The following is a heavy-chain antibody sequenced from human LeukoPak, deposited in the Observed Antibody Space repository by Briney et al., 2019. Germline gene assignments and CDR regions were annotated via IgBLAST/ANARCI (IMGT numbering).Heavy chain of an antibody. CDR1: GGSISSYY. Sequence: SETLSLTCTVSGGSISSYYWSWIRQPPGKGLEWIGSIYYSGSTYYNPSLKSRVTISVDTSKNQFSLKLSSVTAADTAVYYCARDYPFDYWGQGTLVTVSS. CDR3: ARDYPFDY. V-gene: IGHV4-59*12. J-gene: IGHJ4*02. CDR2: IYYSGST.